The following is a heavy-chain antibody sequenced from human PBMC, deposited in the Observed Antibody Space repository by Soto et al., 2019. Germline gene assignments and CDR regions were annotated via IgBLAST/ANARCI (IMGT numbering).Heavy chain of an antibody. CDR2: IYHSGST. Sequence: PSETLSLICAVSGYSISSGYYWGWIRQPPGKGLEWIGSIYHSGSTYYNPSLKSRVTISVDTSKNQFSLKLSSVTAADTAVYYCARARDGRLDYWGQGTLVTVSS. V-gene: IGHV4-38-2*01. J-gene: IGHJ4*02. CDR1: GYSISSGYY. CDR3: ARARDGRLDY.